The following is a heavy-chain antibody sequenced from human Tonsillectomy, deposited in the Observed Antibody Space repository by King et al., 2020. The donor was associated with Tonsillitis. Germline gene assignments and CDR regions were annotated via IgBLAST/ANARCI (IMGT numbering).Heavy chain of an antibody. CDR1: GVSFSSYA. J-gene: IGHJ4*02. V-gene: IGHV3-30*04. CDR2: ISYDGSNR. D-gene: IGHD2-8*02. Sequence: VQLVESGGGVVQPGRSLRLSCAASGVSFSSYAMHWVRQAPGKGLEWVAVISYDGSNRYYADSVKGRFTISRDNSKNTLYLQMKSLRPEDTAVYYCARDQGGYCTRGVCSPFDYWGQGTLVTVSS. CDR3: ARDQGGYCTRGVCSPFDY.